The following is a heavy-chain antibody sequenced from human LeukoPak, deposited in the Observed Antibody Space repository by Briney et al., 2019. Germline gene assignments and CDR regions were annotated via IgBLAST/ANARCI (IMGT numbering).Heavy chain of an antibody. J-gene: IGHJ4*02. Sequence: PGGSLRLSRAASGFTFRNYGMHWVRQAPGKGLEWVAGIWYHGNAELYADSLKGRFTISRDNSKSTLYLQMNSLRAEDTALYYCARDADISNHYSYFDYWGQGALVTVSS. V-gene: IGHV3-33*01. CDR3: ARDADISNHYSYFDY. CDR2: IWYHGNAE. CDR1: GFTFRNYG. D-gene: IGHD3-22*01.